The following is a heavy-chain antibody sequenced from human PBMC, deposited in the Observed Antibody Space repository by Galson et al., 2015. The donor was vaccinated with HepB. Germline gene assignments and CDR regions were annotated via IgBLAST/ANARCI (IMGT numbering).Heavy chain of an antibody. D-gene: IGHD2-15*01. J-gene: IGHJ6*02. V-gene: IGHV1-18*04. Sequence: SVKVSCKASGYTFTSYGISWVRQAPGQGLEWMGWISAYNGNTNYAQKLQGRVTMTTDTSTSTAYMELRSLRSDDTAVYYCARERCSGGSCSTYYYYGMDVWGQGTTVTVSS. CDR2: ISAYNGNT. CDR3: ARERCSGGSCSTYYYYGMDV. CDR1: GYTFTSYG.